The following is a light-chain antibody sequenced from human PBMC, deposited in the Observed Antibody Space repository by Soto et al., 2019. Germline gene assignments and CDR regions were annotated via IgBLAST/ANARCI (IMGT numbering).Light chain of an antibody. J-gene: IGKJ4*01. CDR2: GAS. Sequence: EIVMTQSPATLSVSPGERATLSCRASQSVSSNLAWYQQKPGQAPRLLIHGASTRATGIPARFSGSGSGTEFTLTISSLQSEDFAAYYCQQYNEWPPVTFGGGTKVDIK. CDR1: QSVSSN. V-gene: IGKV3-15*01. CDR3: QQYNEWPPVT.